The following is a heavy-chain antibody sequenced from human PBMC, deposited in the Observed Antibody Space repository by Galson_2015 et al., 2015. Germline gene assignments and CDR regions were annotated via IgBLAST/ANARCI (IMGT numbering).Heavy chain of an antibody. V-gene: IGHV3-64D*08. CDR3: AKDSSSWYYFDN. CDR2: ISSDGGST. CDR1: GFMFSNYA. J-gene: IGHJ4*02. Sequence: SLRLSCAVSGFMFSNYAMHWVRQAPGMGLEYVSAISSDGGSTYYADSVKGRFTISRDNSKNTLHLQMSSLRAEDTALYYCAKDSSSWYYFDNWGQGTLVTVSS. D-gene: IGHD6-13*01.